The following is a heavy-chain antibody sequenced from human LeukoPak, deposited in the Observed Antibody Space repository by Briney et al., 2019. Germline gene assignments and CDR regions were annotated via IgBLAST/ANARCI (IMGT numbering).Heavy chain of an antibody. J-gene: IGHJ6*03. CDR1: GYGFTSYW. CDR2: IYPGDSDT. D-gene: IGHD3-22*01. CDR3: ARNRLDSSGYKSDYYYMDV. V-gene: IGHV5-51*01. Sequence: RGESLKISCKGSGYGFTSYWIGWVRQVPGKGLEWMGIIYPGDSDTRYSPSFQGQVTISADKSISTAYLQWSSLKASDTAMYYCARNRLDSSGYKSDYYYMDVWGKGTTVTVSS.